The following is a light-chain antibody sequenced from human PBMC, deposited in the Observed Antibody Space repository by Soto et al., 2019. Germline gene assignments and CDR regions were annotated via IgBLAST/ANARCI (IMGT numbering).Light chain of an antibody. CDR3: QQYYTTPLT. V-gene: IGKV4-1*01. Sequence: DIVMTQSPDSLAVSLGERATINCKSSQSVFFSSNNKNYLAWYQQTPRQPPKLLIYWASTRASGVPDRFSGSGSGTDFTLTISSLQDEDVAVYYCQQYYTTPLTFGGGTKVDIK. CDR1: QSVFFSSNNKNY. CDR2: WAS. J-gene: IGKJ4*01.